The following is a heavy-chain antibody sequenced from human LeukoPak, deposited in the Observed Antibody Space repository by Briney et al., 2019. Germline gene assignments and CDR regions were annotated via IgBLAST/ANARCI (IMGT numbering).Heavy chain of an antibody. D-gene: IGHD6-19*01. V-gene: IGHV3-21*01. J-gene: IGHJ3*02. CDR3: ARDPYSSGWYKDAFDI. CDR1: GFTLSSYS. CDR2: FGGSSSYI. Sequence: GGSLRLSCAASGFTLSSYSMNWVRRAPGRGLGWVSSFGGSSSYINYADSVKGRFTISRDNAQNSLFLQLNSLRAEDTAVYYCARDPYSSGWYKDAFDIWGQGTMVTVSS.